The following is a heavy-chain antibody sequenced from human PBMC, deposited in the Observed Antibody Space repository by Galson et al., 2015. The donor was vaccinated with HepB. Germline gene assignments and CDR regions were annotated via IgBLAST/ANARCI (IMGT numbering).Heavy chain of an antibody. J-gene: IGHJ4*02. CDR3: AREKQWLGHYFDY. V-gene: IGHV3-66*02. CDR1: GFTVSSNY. D-gene: IGHD6-19*01. Sequence: SLRLSCAASGFTVSSNYMSWVRQAPGKGLEWVSVIYSGGSTYYADSVKGRFTISRDNSKNTLYLQMNSLRAEDTAVYYCAREKQWLGHYFDYWGQGTLVTVSS. CDR2: IYSGGST.